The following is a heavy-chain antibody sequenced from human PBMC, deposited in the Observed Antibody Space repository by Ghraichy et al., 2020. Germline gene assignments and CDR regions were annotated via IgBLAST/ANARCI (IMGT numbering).Heavy chain of an antibody. Sequence: SVKVSCKASGGTFSSNAISWVRQAPGQGLEWMGAIMPIFVTANYAQRFQGRLTITADESTSTVYMELSSLRVEDTAVYYCARDNPSGWEVGYLDYWGQGTLVTVAS. D-gene: IGHD6-19*01. J-gene: IGHJ4*02. CDR3: ARDNPSGWEVGYLDY. CDR1: GGTFSSNA. CDR2: IMPIFVTA. V-gene: IGHV1-69*13.